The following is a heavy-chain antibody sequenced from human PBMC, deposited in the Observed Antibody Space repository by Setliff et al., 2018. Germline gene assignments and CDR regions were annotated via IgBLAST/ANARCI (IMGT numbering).Heavy chain of an antibody. V-gene: IGHV3-20*04. CDR3: ARGGVAATAPNGL. J-gene: IGHJ1*01. CDR2: ISWSGAGT. CDR1: GFTYNNCW. Sequence: GESLKISCGASGFTYNNCWVSWVRQAPGKGLEWVSDISWSGAGTGYADSVKGRFTISRDNTNNSLYLQMNHLRAEDTALYYCARGGVAATAPNGLWGQGTLVTVSS. D-gene: IGHD6-13*01.